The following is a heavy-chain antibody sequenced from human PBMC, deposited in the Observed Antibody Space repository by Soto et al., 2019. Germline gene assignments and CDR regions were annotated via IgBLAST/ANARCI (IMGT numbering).Heavy chain of an antibody. D-gene: IGHD5-12*01. CDR3: AKDASSRVATIPYYGMDV. V-gene: IGHV3-30*18. Sequence: QVQLVESGGGVVQPGRSLRLSCAASGFTFSSYGMHWVRQAPGKGLEWVAVISYDGSNKYYADSVKGRFTISRDNSKNTLHLQMNSLRAEDTAVYYCAKDASSRVATIPYYGMDVWGQGTTVTVSS. CDR2: ISYDGSNK. J-gene: IGHJ6*02. CDR1: GFTFSSYG.